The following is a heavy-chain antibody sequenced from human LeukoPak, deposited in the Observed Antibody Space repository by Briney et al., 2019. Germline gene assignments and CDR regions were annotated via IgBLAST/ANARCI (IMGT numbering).Heavy chain of an antibody. CDR2: IIPILGIA. D-gene: IGHD3-22*01. J-gene: IGHJ4*02. CDR1: GGTFSSYT. CDR3: ARDRGRRYYDSSGYQPFDY. V-gene: IGHV1-69*04. Sequence: SVKVSCKASGGTFSSYTISWVRQAPGQGLEWMGRIIPILGIANYAQKFQGRVTITGDKSTSTAYMGLSSLRSEDTAVYYCARDRGRRYYDSSGYQPFDYWRQGTLVTVSS.